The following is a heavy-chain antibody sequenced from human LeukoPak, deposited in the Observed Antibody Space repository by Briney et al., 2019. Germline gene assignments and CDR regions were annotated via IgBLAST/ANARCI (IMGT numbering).Heavy chain of an antibody. D-gene: IGHD2-8*02. CDR3: ARSISGGYPYFDY. Sequence: PSETLSLTCAVYGGSFSGYYWSWSRQPPGKGLEWIGEINHSGSTNYNPSLKSRVTISVDTSKNQFSLKLSSVTAADTAVYYCARSISGGYPYFDYWGQGTLVTVSS. J-gene: IGHJ4*02. V-gene: IGHV4-34*01. CDR2: INHSGST. CDR1: GGSFSGYY.